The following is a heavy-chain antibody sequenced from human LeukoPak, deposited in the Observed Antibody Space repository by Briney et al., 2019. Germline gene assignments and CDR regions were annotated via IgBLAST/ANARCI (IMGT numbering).Heavy chain of an antibody. CDR2: ICDSGGST. D-gene: IGHD2-15*01. Sequence: GGSLRLSCAASRFTFSTYAMSWVRQAPGKGLEWVSTICDSGGSTYYADSGKGRCTISRDNSKHTLYLQMNSLTAEATAVYYCAKSHPVAHRGYFDYWGQGTLVTVSS. J-gene: IGHJ4*02. CDR3: AKSHPVAHRGYFDY. V-gene: IGHV3-23*01. CDR1: RFTFSTYA.